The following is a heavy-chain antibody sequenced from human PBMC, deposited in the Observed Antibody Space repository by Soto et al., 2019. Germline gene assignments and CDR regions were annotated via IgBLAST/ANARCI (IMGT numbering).Heavy chain of an antibody. D-gene: IGHD6-19*01. Sequence: ASVKVSCKASGYTFTSYAMHWVRQAPGQRLEWMGWINAGNGNTKYSQKFQGRVTITRDTSASTAYMELSSLRSEDTAVYYCAKANGWYGLPTEFDYWGQGTLVTVSS. CDR1: GYTFTSYA. J-gene: IGHJ4*02. CDR3: AKANGWYGLPTEFDY. V-gene: IGHV1-3*01. CDR2: INAGNGNT.